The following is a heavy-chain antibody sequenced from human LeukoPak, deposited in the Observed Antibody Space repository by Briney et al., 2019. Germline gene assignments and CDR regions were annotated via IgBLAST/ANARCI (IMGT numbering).Heavy chain of an antibody. D-gene: IGHD6-19*01. J-gene: IGHJ4*02. CDR2: LSDSGTST. Sequence: GGSLRLSCAASGFTFSSYAMSWVRQAPGKGLMWVSGLSDSGTSTYYADSLKGRFTISRDNAKNSLYLQMNSLRAEDTAVYYCARYKTVADLDYWGQGTLVTVSS. CDR1: GFTFSSYA. V-gene: IGHV3-23*01. CDR3: ARYKTVADLDY.